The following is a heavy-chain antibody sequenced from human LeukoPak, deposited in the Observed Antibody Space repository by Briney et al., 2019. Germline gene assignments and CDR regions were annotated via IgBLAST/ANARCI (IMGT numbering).Heavy chain of an antibody. V-gene: IGHV1-2*02. D-gene: IGHD1-26*01. Sequence: ASVKVSCKASGYTFTDYYIHWVRQAPGQGLEWMGWINPNSGGTDYAQNFQGRVTMTRDTSISTAHMELSRLRSDDTAVYYCARDTGSYYRNFQHWGQGTLVTVSS. J-gene: IGHJ1*01. CDR3: ARDTGSYYRNFQH. CDR2: INPNSGGT. CDR1: GYTFTDYY.